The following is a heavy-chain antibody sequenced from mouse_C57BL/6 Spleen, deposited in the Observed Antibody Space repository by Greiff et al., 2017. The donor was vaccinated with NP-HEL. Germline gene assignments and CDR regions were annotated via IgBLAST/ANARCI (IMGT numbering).Heavy chain of an antibody. CDR1: GYTFTDYY. CDR2: INPNNGGT. V-gene: IGHV1-26*01. Sequence: VQLQQSGPELVKPGASVKISCKASGYTFTDYYMNWVKQSHGKSLEWIGDINPNNGGTSYNQKFKGKATLTVDKSSSTAYMELRSLTSEDSAVYYCAPGAQDWGQGTTLTVSS. D-gene: IGHD4-1*01. CDR3: APGAQD. J-gene: IGHJ2*01.